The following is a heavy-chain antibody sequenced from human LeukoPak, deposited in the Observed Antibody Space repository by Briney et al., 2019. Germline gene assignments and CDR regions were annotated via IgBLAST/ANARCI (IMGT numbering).Heavy chain of an antibody. D-gene: IGHD3-22*01. Sequence: ASVKVSCKASGYTFTSYDINWVRQATGQGLEWMGWMNPNSGNTGYAQKFQGRVTITRNTSISTAYMELSSLRSEDTAVYYCARASSGSYFTSYYYYYYGMDVWGQGTTVTVSS. J-gene: IGHJ6*02. CDR3: ARASSGSYFTSYYYYYYGMDV. CDR1: GYTFTSYD. CDR2: MNPNSGNT. V-gene: IGHV1-8*03.